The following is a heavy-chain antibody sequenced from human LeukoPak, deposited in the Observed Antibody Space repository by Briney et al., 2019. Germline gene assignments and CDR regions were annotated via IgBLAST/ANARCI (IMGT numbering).Heavy chain of an antibody. CDR1: GYSFTRYY. CDR2: INTNTGNP. D-gene: IGHD3-22*01. CDR3: ARDWRGYDSSGYPVSAFDI. V-gene: IGHV7-4-1*01. Sequence: ASVKVSCKASGYSFTRYYMHWVRQAPGQGLEWMGWINTNTGNPTYAQGFTGRFVFSLDTSVSTAYLQIGSLKAEDTAVYYCARDWRGYDSSGYPVSAFDIWGQGTMVTVSS. J-gene: IGHJ3*02.